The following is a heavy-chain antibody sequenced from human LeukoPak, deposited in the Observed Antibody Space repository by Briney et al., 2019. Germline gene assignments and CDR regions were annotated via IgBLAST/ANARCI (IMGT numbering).Heavy chain of an antibody. J-gene: IGHJ4*02. Sequence: SETLSLTCTVSGGSISSSSYYWGWIRQPPGKGLEWIGSIYYSGSTYYNPSLKSRVTISVDTSKNQFSLKLSSVTAADTAVYYCARRPPISGFDYWGQGTLVTVSS. V-gene: IGHV4-39*07. CDR1: GGSISSSSYY. D-gene: IGHD3-9*01. CDR3: ARRPPISGFDY. CDR2: IYYSGST.